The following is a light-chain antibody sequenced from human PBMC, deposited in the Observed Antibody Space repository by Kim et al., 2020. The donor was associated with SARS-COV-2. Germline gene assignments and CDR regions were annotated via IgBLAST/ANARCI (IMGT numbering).Light chain of an antibody. CDR1: QSISNS. CDR2: DTS. J-gene: IGKJ5*01. CDR3: QQYNNWPPFT. Sequence: EIVMTQSPSTLSVSPGERATLSCRASQSISNSLAWYQQKPGQAPRLLIYDTSIRATGIPARFSGSGSGTKFTLTISTLQSEDFAIYYCQQYNNWPPFTFGQGTRLEIK. V-gene: IGKV3D-15*03.